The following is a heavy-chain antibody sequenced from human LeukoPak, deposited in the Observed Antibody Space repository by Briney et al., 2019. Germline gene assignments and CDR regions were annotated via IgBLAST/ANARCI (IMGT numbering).Heavy chain of an antibody. V-gene: IGHV5-51*01. D-gene: IGHD1-26*01. CDR1: GYSFTSYW. J-gene: IGHJ3*02. CDR3: ARRLFPGGSYLGAFDI. Sequence: GESLKISCKGSGYSFTSYWIGWVRQMSGKCLEWMGIIYPGDSDTRYSPSFQGQVTISGDKSISTAYLQWSSLKASDPAMYYCARRLFPGGSYLGAFDIWGQGTMVTVSS. CDR2: IYPGDSDT.